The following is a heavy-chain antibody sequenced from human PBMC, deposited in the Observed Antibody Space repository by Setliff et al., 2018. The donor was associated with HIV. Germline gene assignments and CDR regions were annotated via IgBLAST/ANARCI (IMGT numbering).Heavy chain of an antibody. Sequence: PSETLSLTCTVSGGSVIISHYYWAWIRQPPGKGLEWIGSISYSGSTYYNPSLRSRVTISVDTSKNQLSLKLSSVTAADTAVYYCAPSKSFGGAFDIWGQGTMVTVSS. CDR2: ISYSGST. J-gene: IGHJ3*02. CDR3: APSKSFGGAFDI. D-gene: IGHD2-15*01. V-gene: IGHV4-39*01. CDR1: GGSVIISHYY.